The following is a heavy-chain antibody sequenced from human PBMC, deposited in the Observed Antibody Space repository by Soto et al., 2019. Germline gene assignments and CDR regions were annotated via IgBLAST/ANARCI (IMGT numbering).Heavy chain of an antibody. CDR2: IDPDGSDT. V-gene: IGHV3-74*01. D-gene: IGHD1-26*01. Sequence: XXSLRLSCAASGFAFSRFPMNWVRQAPGKGLVWVSRIDPDGSDTNYADSVKGRFTISRDNAKNIVYLHMSSLRAEDTALYYCATMAGTYPYWGQGTLVTVSS. CDR3: ATMAGTYPY. J-gene: IGHJ4*02. CDR1: GFAFSRFP.